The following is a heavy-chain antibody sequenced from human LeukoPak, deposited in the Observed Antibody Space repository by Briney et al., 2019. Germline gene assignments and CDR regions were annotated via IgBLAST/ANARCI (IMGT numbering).Heavy chain of an antibody. J-gene: IGHJ6*02. CDR1: GYSFTSYW. D-gene: IGHD2-2*01. Sequence: GESLKISCKGSGYSFTSYWIGWVRQMPGKGLEWMGIIYPGDSDTRYSPSFQGQVTISADKSISTAYLQWSSLKASDTAMYYCARHGSFTPPLNIVVVPAASNYYYYGMDVWGQGTTVTVSS. CDR3: ARHGSFTPPLNIVVVPAASNYYYYGMDV. CDR2: IYPGDSDT. V-gene: IGHV5-51*01.